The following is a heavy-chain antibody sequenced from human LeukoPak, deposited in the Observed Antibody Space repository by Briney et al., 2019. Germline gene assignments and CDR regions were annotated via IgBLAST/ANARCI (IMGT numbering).Heavy chain of an antibody. J-gene: IGHJ6*03. Sequence: SETLSLTCTVSGGSISSGSYYWSWIRQPAGKGLEWIGRIYTSGSTNYNPSLKSRVTISVDTSKNQFSLKLSSVTAADTAVYYCARGWVGSYGXXNYXDV. CDR3: ARGWVGSYGXXNYXDV. V-gene: IGHV4-61*02. CDR2: IYTSGST. CDR1: GGSISSGSYY. D-gene: IGHD5-18*01.